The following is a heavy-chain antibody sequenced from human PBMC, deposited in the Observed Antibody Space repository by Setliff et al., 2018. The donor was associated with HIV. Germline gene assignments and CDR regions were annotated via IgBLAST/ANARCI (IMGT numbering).Heavy chain of an antibody. Sequence: PGGSLRLSCAASGFTFSSYWVHWVRQAPGKGLVWVFGMNTDGSSTRYADSVKGRFTISRDNAKNMLYLQMNSLSADDPAVYYCVRGSGYYYFDNWGQGALVTAPQ. CDR1: GFTFSSYW. CDR3: VRGSGYYYFDN. V-gene: IGHV3-74*01. J-gene: IGHJ4*02. CDR2: MNTDGSST. D-gene: IGHD3-22*01.